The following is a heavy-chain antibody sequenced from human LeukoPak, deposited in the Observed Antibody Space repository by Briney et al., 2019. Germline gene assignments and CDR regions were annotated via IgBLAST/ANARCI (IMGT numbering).Heavy chain of an antibody. V-gene: IGHV3-7*01. CDR1: GFTFTNYW. Sequence: GGSLRLSCTASGFTFTNYWMGWVRQAPGKGLEWVADINQDASETNYVDSVKGRFTISRDNAKKSLYLQMNSLRVEDTAVYYCVLEFSYAEDRPPGDYWGQGTLVTVSS. CDR2: INQDASET. J-gene: IGHJ4*02. CDR3: VLEFSYAEDRPPGDY. D-gene: IGHD3-16*01.